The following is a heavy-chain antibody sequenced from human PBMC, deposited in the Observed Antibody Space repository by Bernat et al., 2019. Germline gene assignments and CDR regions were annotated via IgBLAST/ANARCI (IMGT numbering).Heavy chain of an antibody. CDR3: ARGIDHSSVSWLAIWYLDL. D-gene: IGHD3-9*01. CDR2: INHSGST. V-gene: IGHV4-34*01. CDR1: GGSFSGYY. Sequence: QVQLQQWGAGLLKPSETLSLTCAVYGGSFSGYYWSWIRQPPGKGLEWIGEINHSGSTNYNSSLKSRVTISVDTSKNQLSLKLSAVTATATAVYYCARGIDHSSVSWLAIWYLDLWGRGTLVTVSS. J-gene: IGHJ2*01.